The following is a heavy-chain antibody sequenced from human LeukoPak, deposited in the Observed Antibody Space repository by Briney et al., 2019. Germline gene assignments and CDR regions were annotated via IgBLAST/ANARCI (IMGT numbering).Heavy chain of an antibody. CDR2: ISSSSSYI. CDR1: GFTFSSYS. D-gene: IGHD6-19*01. J-gene: IGHJ5*02. Sequence: GGSLRLSCAASGFTFSSYSMNWVREAPGKGLEWVSYISSSSSYIYYADSVKGRFTMSRDNAKNSLYVQINSLRAEDTAGYYCARGSRGYSSGWYVGRVPHNWFDPWGQGTLVTVSS. CDR3: ARGSRGYSSGWYVGRVPHNWFDP. V-gene: IGHV3-21*05.